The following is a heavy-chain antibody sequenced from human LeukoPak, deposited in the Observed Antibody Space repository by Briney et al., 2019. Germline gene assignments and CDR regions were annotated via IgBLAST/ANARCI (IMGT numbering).Heavy chain of an antibody. CDR2: ISTDGSST. CDR1: GFTFSSYW. Sequence: GGSLRLSCAASGFTFSSYWMHWVRQAPGKGLVWVSRISTDGSSTSYADFVKGRFTISRDNAKNTLFLQMNSLRAEDTAVYYCVRDFLWGSGSRWGQGTLVTVSS. D-gene: IGHD3-10*01. J-gene: IGHJ4*02. V-gene: IGHV3-74*01. CDR3: VRDFLWGSGSR.